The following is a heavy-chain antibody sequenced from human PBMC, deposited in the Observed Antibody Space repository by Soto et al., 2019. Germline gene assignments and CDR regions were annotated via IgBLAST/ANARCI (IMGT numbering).Heavy chain of an antibody. J-gene: IGHJ4*02. CDR2: IYWDDDK. Sequence: QITLKESGPTLVKPTQTLTLTCTFSGFSLSTSGVGVGWIRQPPGKALEWLALIYWDDDKRYSPSLKSRLTITKDSSKNQVVLTMTNMDPVDTATYYCAHRPSYCSGGSCYSGFDYWGQGTLVTVSS. CDR1: GFSLSTSGVG. CDR3: AHRPSYCSGGSCYSGFDY. D-gene: IGHD2-15*01. V-gene: IGHV2-5*02.